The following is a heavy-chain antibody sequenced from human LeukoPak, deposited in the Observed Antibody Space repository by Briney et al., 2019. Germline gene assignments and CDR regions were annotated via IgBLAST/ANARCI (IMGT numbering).Heavy chain of an antibody. CDR2: ISGSGGST. CDR1: GFTFSNYW. V-gene: IGHV3-23*01. Sequence: GGSLRLSCAASGFTFSNYWMHWVRQAPGKGLEWVSAISGSGGSTYYADSVKGRFTISRDNSKNTLYLQMNSLRAEDTAVYYCAKDFRPYYDSSGYSDYWGQGTLVTVSS. CDR3: AKDFRPYYDSSGYSDY. D-gene: IGHD3-22*01. J-gene: IGHJ4*02.